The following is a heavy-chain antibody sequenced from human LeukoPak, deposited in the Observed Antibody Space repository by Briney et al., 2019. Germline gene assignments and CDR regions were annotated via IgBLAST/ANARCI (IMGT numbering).Heavy chain of an antibody. D-gene: IGHD5-18*01. J-gene: IGHJ4*02. CDR1: GYAFTNYA. Sequence: GASAKVSCKASGYAFTNYAIIWVRQAPGQGLEWLGWMNTNTGNPTYAQGFTGRFVFSLDTSVSTAYLQISSLKPEDTAVYYCTREIDPRYSYGYGDYWGQGTLVTVSS. V-gene: IGHV7-4-1*02. CDR3: TREIDPRYSYGYGDY. CDR2: MNTNTGNP.